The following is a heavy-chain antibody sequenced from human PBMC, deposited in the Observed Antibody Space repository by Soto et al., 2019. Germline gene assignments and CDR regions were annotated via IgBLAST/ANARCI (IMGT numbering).Heavy chain of an antibody. CDR1: GYTFTSYD. CDR2: MNPNSGNT. CDR3: ARVTGYCSGGSCDYFQH. Sequence: KVSCKASGYTFTSYDINWVRQATGQGLEWMGWMNPNSGNTGYAQKFQGGVTMTRNTSISTAYMELSSLRSEDTAVYYCARVTGYCSGGSCDYFQHWGQGTLVTVSS. V-gene: IGHV1-8*01. D-gene: IGHD2-15*01. J-gene: IGHJ1*01.